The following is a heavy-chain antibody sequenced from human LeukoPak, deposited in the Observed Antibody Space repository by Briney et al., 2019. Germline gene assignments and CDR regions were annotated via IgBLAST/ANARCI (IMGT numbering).Heavy chain of an antibody. CDR1: GFTFSSYA. D-gene: IGHD5-18*01. CDR3: AKAPSGYSYGSDY. V-gene: IGHV3-23*01. J-gene: IGHJ4*02. Sequence: GGSLRLSCAASGFTFSSYAMSWVRQAPGKGLEWVSAISGSGGSTYYADSVKGWFTISRDNSKNTLYLQMNSLRAEDTAVYYCAKAPSGYSYGSDYWGQGTLVTVSS. CDR2: ISGSGGST.